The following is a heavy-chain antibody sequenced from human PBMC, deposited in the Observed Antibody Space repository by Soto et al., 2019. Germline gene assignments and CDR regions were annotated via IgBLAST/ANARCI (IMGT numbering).Heavy chain of an antibody. Sequence: EVQLVESGGGLVEPGGSLRLSCVASGFTFSDAWMNWVRQAPGKGLEWVGRIKRKTDGGTIDYAAPVKGRFTISRDDSGNTLSLQADCLKTGDKAVYYYTQAGTYDSCGLDYRGQGTLVTVSA. V-gene: IGHV3-15*07. CDR1: GFTFSDAW. CDR3: TQAGTYDSCGLDY. J-gene: IGHJ4*02. D-gene: IGHD3-22*01. CDR2: IKRKTDGGTI.